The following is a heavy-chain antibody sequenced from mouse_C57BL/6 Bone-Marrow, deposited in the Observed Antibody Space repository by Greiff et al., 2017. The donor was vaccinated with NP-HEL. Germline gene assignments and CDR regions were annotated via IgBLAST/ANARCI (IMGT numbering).Heavy chain of an antibody. D-gene: IGHD2-4*01. J-gene: IGHJ4*01. CDR3: TREGLRYAMDY. CDR1: GFTFSSYA. V-gene: IGHV5-9-1*02. CDR2: ISSGGDYT. Sequence: DVKLVESGAGLVKPGGSLKLSCAASGFTFSSYAMSWVRQTPEQRLAWVAYISSGGDYTYYADTVKGRFTITRDNARNTLYLQMSRLKSEDTAMYYCTREGLRYAMDYWGKGTSVTVSS.